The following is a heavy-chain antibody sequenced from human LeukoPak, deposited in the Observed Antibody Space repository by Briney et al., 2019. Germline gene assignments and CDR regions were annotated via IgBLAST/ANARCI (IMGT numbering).Heavy chain of an antibody. J-gene: IGHJ3*02. D-gene: IGHD1-26*01. Sequence: SETLSLTCTVSGGSISSYYWSWIRQSAGKGLEWIGHTYVSGSTNYNPSLKSRVTMSIDTSKNQFSLELRSVTAADTALYYCARPAVGGSDAFDIWGQGTMVTVSS. CDR3: ARPAVGGSDAFDI. CDR1: GGSISSYY. V-gene: IGHV4-4*07. CDR2: TYVSGST.